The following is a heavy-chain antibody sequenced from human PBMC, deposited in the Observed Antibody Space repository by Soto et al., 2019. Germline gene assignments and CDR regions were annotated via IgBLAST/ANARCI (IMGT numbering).Heavy chain of an antibody. CDR1: GGSFSGYY. J-gene: IGHJ5*02. CDR3: ARGWYSSSHSPNNWFGP. V-gene: IGHV4-34*01. D-gene: IGHD6-6*01. Sequence: SETLSLTCAVYGGSFSGYYWSWIRQPPGKGLEWIGEINHSGSTNYNPSLKSRVTISVDTSKNQFSLKLSSVTAADTAVYYCARGWYSSSHSPNNWFGPWGQGTLVTVSS. CDR2: INHSGST.